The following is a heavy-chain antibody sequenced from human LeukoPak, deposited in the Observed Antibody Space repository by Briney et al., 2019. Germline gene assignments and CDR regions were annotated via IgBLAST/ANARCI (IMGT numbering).Heavy chain of an antibody. Sequence: SETLFLTCSVSGYSISSGYYWGWIRQAPGRGLEWIGSTYHSGSYYNPSLKSRVTISVDTSKNQFSLKLRSVTAADTAVYYCARTTEGGYIGYFYYYYMDVWGKGTTVTISS. CDR2: TYHSGS. J-gene: IGHJ6*03. CDR1: GYSISSGYY. D-gene: IGHD5-18*01. V-gene: IGHV4-38-2*02. CDR3: ARTTEGGYIGYFYYYYMDV.